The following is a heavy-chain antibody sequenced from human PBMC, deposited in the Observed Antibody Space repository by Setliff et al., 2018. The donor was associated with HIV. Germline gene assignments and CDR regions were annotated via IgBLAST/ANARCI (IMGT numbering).Heavy chain of an antibody. J-gene: IGHJ3*02. V-gene: IGHV4-39*07. CDR3: ARGRITIFGVTYYTKDAFDI. Sequence: ETLSLTCTVSGDSFSSNTNHWGWIRQPPGKGLGWIGNIFHSGTTYYNPSLKSRVTIAIDTSKNQFSLKLSSVTAADTAVYYCARGRITIFGVTYYTKDAFDIWGQGTMVTVS. CDR1: GDSFSSNTNH. D-gene: IGHD3-3*01. CDR2: IFHSGTT.